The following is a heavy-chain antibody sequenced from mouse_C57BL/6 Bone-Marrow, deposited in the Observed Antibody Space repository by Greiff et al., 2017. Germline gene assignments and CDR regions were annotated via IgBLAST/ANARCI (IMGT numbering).Heavy chain of an antibody. Sequence: QVQLKQPGAELVKPGASVKLSCKASGYTFTSYWMQWVKQRPGQGLEWIGEIDPSDSYTNYNQKFKGKATLTVDTSSSTAYMQLSSLTSEDSAVYYCARRGDNYVPRYFDVWGTGTTVTVSS. CDR2: IDPSDSYT. CDR3: ARRGDNYVPRYFDV. D-gene: IGHD1-3*01. CDR1: GYTFTSYW. J-gene: IGHJ1*03. V-gene: IGHV1-50*01.